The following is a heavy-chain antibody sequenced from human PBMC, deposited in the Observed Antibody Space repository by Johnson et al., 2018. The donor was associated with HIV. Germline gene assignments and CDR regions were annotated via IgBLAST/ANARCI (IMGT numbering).Heavy chain of an antibody. J-gene: IGHJ3*02. CDR1: GFTVSSNE. CDR2: ISGGST. V-gene: IGHV3-38-3*01. Sequence: VQLVESRGVLVQPGGSLRLSCAASGFTVSSNEMSWVRQAPGKGLEWVSSISGGSTYYADSVKGRFTISRDNSKNTLYLHMNSLRAEDTAVYYCATDAFDIWGQGTMVTVSS. D-gene: IGHD1-26*01. CDR3: ATDAFDI.